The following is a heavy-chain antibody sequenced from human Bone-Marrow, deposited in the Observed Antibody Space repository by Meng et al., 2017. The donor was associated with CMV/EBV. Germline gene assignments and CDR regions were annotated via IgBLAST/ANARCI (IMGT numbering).Heavy chain of an antibody. CDR1: GTSCSNSS. V-gene: IGHV5-51*01. Sequence: KCFGTSCSNSSVGWVRPMPWKSPEWMGIIYPGDSDTRYSPSFQGQVTISAYKSISTAYLQWSSLKASDSAMYYCARRSNSGWEYFEFWGQGTLVTVSS. D-gene: IGHD6-19*01. J-gene: IGHJ4*02. CDR3: ARRSNSGWEYFEF. CDR2: IYPGDSDT.